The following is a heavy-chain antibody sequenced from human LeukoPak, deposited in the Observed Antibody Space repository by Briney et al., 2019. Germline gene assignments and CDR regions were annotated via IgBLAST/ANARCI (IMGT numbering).Heavy chain of an antibody. CDR3: ASDGPIGYPLGY. D-gene: IGHD5-18*01. V-gene: IGHV4-30-2*01. CDR1: GGSISSGGYY. Sequence: PSETLSLTCTVSGGSISSGGYYWSWIRQPPGKGLEWIGYIYHSGSTYYNPSLKSRVTISVDRSKNQFSLKLSSVTAADTAVYYCASDGPIGYPLGYWGQGTLVTVSS. CDR2: IYHSGST. J-gene: IGHJ4*02.